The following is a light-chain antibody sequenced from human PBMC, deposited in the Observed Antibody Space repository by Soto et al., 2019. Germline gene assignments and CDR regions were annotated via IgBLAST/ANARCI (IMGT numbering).Light chain of an antibody. CDR1: QDVTYY. CDR3: QQRSNWPPT. J-gene: IGKJ4*01. CDR2: DVS. Sequence: EIVLTQYPATLSLSPGERATLSCRVSQDVTYYLAWYQQKPGQAPRLLFYDVSNRATGIPARFSGSGSGTDFTLNISSLEPEDFAVYYCQQRSNWPPTFGGGTKVEI. V-gene: IGKV3-11*01.